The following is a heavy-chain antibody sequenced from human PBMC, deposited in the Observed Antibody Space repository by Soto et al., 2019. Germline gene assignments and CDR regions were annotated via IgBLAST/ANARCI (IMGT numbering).Heavy chain of an antibody. D-gene: IGHD6-13*01. CDR1: GFTVSRTY. CDR2: IYTGGGT. CDR3: ARSQISGWYSFDS. J-gene: IGHJ4*02. V-gene: IGHV3-53*01. Sequence: EVQLVESGGGLIQPGGSLRLSCAASGFTVSRTYMSWVRQAPGKGLEWVSVIYTGGGTNYAGSVRADSASPETLPRTQCLQRNGLRAEDTAVYYCARSQISGWYSFDSWGLGTLVTVSS.